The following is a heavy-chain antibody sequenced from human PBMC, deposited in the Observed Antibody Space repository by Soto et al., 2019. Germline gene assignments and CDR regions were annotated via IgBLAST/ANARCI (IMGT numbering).Heavy chain of an antibody. CDR2: INAGNGNT. D-gene: IGHD2-15*01. CDR3: ARDILFDY. V-gene: IGHV1-3*01. J-gene: IGHJ4*02. Sequence: ASVKVSCKASGSTSTTYAMHWVRQAPGQRLEWLGWINAGNGNTKYSQKFQGRVTITRDTSASTAYMELSSLRSEDTAVYYCARDILFDYWGQGTLVTVSS. CDR1: GSTSTTYA.